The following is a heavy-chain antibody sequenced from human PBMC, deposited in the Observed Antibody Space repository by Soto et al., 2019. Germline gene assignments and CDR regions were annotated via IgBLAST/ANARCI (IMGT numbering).Heavy chain of an antibody. V-gene: IGHV3-43D*04. CDR1: GFTFDDYA. CDR2: ISWDGGST. D-gene: IGHD3-10*01. J-gene: IGHJ6*02. CDR3: AKDLRTMVRGGNYYGMDV. Sequence: EVQLVESGGVVVQPGGSLRLSCAASGFTFDDYAMHWVRQAPGKGLEWVSLISWDGGSTYYADSVKGRFTISRDNSKNSLYLQMNSLRAEDTALYYCAKDLRTMVRGGNYYGMDVWGQGTTVTVSS.